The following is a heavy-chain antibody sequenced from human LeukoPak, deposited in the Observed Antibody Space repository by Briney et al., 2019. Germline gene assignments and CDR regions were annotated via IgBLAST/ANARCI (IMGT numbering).Heavy chain of an antibody. D-gene: IGHD3-9*01. J-gene: IGHJ4*02. Sequence: GASLRLSCAASGFTFSNYAMSWVRQAPGKGLEWVSAIVGSGSNTYYADSVKGRFTISRDNPKNTLYLQMNSLRAEDTAVCYCAKWGDYDILTGYYDSDYWGQGTLVTVSS. V-gene: IGHV3-23*01. CDR3: AKWGDYDILTGYYDSDY. CDR2: IVGSGSNT. CDR1: GFTFSNYA.